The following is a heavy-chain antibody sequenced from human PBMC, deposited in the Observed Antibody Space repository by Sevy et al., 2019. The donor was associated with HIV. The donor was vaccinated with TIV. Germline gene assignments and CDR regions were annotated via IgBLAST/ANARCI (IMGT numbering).Heavy chain of an antibody. J-gene: IGHJ6*02. Sequence: SETLSLTCTVSGGSISSYYWSWIRQPPGKGLEWIGYIYYSGSTNYNPSLKSRVTISVDTSKNQFSLKLSSVTAADTAVYYCARAAPSYYYGVDVWGQGTTVTVSS. CDR2: IYYSGST. CDR1: GGSISSYY. CDR3: ARAAPSYYYGVDV. V-gene: IGHV4-59*01.